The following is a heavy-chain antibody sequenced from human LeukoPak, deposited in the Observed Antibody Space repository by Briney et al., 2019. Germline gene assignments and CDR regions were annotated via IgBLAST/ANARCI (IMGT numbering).Heavy chain of an antibody. CDR1: GGSISSSSYY. D-gene: IGHD1-26*01. CDR2: IYYSGST. J-gene: IGHJ4*02. CDR3: ARDLVLRGSYTGAYFDY. V-gene: IGHV4-39*07. Sequence: PSETLSLTCTVSGGSISSSSYYWGWIRQPPGKGLEWIGSIYYSGSTYYNPSLKSRVTISVDRSKNQFSLKLSSVTAADTAVYYCARDLVLRGSYTGAYFDYWGQGTLVTVSS.